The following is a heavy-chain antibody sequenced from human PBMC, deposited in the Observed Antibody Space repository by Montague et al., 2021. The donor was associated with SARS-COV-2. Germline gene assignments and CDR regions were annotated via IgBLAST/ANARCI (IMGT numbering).Heavy chain of an antibody. CDR2: TYHRSRWYD. V-gene: IGHV6-1*01. Sequence: CAISGDSVSSSSVAWNWIRQSPSRGLEWLGRTYHRSRWYDDYAASVKGRITMNPDTAKNHFSLQLNSVTPEDTAVYYCARGNWEKVTGTTSDYLYYFDRWGQGTLVTVSS. CDR3: ARGNWEKVTGTTSDYLYYFDR. D-gene: IGHD1-7*01. CDR1: GDSVSSSSVA. J-gene: IGHJ4*02.